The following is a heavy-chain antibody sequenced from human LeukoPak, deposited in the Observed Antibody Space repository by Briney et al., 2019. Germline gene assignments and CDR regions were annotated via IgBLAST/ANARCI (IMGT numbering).Heavy chain of an antibody. D-gene: IGHD6-13*01. CDR1: GYTFTGYY. CDR2: INPSDGTT. V-gene: IGHV1-46*01. Sequence: ASVKVSCKASGYTFTGYYIHWVRQAPGQGLEWMGIINPSDGTTSYAQKFRGRVTLTRDTSTSTVYMELSSLRSEDTAVYYCAIAGGDSSSWYDGLTRFDYWGQGTLVTVSS. CDR3: AIAGGDSSSWYDGLTRFDY. J-gene: IGHJ4*02.